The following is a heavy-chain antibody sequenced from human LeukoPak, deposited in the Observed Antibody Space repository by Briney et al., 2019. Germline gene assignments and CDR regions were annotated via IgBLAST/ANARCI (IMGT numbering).Heavy chain of an antibody. CDR2: ISAYNGNT. Sequence: ASVKVSCKASGYTFTSYGISWVRQAPGQGLEWMGWISAYNGNTNYAQKLQGRVTMTTDTSTSTAYMELRSLRSDDTAVYYCARTRRNQWLVTYYFDYWGQGTLVTVSS. CDR1: GYTFTSYG. D-gene: IGHD6-19*01. CDR3: ARTRRNQWLVTYYFDY. V-gene: IGHV1-18*01. J-gene: IGHJ4*02.